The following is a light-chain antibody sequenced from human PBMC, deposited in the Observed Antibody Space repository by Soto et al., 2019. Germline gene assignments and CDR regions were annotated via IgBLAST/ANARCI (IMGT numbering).Light chain of an antibody. CDR1: QGISTF. Sequence: DIQLTQSPGFLSASVGDKVTITCRASQGISTFLAWYQQKPGKAPNLLIYSASTLQSGVPSRFSGSGSGTEFTLTISSLQPEDFATYFCQQIDSYPVTFGGGTKVEMK. V-gene: IGKV1-9*01. J-gene: IGKJ4*01. CDR2: SAS. CDR3: QQIDSYPVT.